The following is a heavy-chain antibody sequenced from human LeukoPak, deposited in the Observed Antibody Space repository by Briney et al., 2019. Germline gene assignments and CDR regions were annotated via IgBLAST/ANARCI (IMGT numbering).Heavy chain of an antibody. CDR1: GYTFTSYG. Sequence: ASVKVSCKASGYTFTSYGISWVRQAPGQGLEWMGWISAYNGNTNYAQKLQGRVTMTTDTSTSTAYMELRSLRSDDTAVYYCERDLNSTHPGQYYYGRGSSYWGQGPLVTVSS. V-gene: IGHV1-18*01. J-gene: IGHJ4*02. CDR2: ISAYNGNT. CDR3: ERDLNSTHPGQYYYGRGSSY. D-gene: IGHD3-10*01.